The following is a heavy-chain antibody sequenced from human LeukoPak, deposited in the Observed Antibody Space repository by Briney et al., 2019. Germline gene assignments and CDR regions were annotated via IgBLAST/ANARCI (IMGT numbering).Heavy chain of an antibody. Sequence: GGSLRLSCAASGFTFSSYEMNWVRQAPGKGLEWLSYISNSGSDINYADSVKGRFTISRDNAKNSLYLQMNSLRVEDTAVYYCARTLTTTYSWGQGTLVTVSS. CDR1: GFTFSSYE. CDR2: ISNSGSDI. D-gene: IGHD4-17*01. J-gene: IGHJ4*02. CDR3: ARTLTTTYS. V-gene: IGHV3-48*03.